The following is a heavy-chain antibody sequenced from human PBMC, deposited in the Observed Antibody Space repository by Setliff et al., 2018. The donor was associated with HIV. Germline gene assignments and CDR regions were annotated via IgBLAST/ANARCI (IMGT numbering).Heavy chain of an antibody. J-gene: IGHJ4*02. D-gene: IGHD3-3*01. CDR3: MRVCPPVLVNFWSGYYPKAGYFDY. Sequence: PSETLSLTCAVSGYSISTAYYWGWIRQPPGKGLEWIGSVYHSGTTYYNPSLKSRVTISVEMSNTQFSLKVTSVTAAATAVYYCMRVCPPVLVNFWSGYYPKAGYFDYWGQGALVTVSS. CDR1: GYSISTAYY. V-gene: IGHV4-38-2*01. CDR2: VYHSGTT.